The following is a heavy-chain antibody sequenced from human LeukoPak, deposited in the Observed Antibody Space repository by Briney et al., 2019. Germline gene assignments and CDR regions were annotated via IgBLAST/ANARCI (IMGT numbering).Heavy chain of an antibody. J-gene: IGHJ6*02. CDR3: AKDPIRRDGYMSLYGMDV. Sequence: GRSLRLSCAASGFTFDDYAMHWVRQAPGKGLEWVSGISWNSGSIGYADSVQGRFTISRDNAKNSLYLQMSSLRAEDTALYYCAKDPIRRDGYMSLYGMDVWGQGTTVTVSS. V-gene: IGHV3-9*01. CDR2: ISWNSGSI. CDR1: GFTFDDYA. D-gene: IGHD5-24*01.